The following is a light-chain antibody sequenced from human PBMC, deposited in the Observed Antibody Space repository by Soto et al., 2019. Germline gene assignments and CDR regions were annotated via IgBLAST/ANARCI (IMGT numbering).Light chain of an antibody. Sequence: QSALTQPASVSGSPGQSITISCTGTSSDVGGYNYVSWYQQHPGKAPKLMIYDVSNRPSGVSNRFSGSKSGNTASLTISGLQAEDEADYDCSSYTSSSTLEVGGGTKLTVL. V-gene: IGLV2-14*01. J-gene: IGLJ2*01. CDR2: DVS. CDR3: SSYTSSSTLE. CDR1: SSDVGGYNY.